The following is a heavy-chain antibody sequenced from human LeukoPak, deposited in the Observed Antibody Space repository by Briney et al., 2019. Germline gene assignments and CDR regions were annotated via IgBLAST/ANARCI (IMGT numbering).Heavy chain of an antibody. V-gene: IGHV3-9*01. Sequence: PGGSLRLSCAASGFTFDDYAMPWVRQAPGKGLEWVSGISWNSGSIGYADSVKGRFTISRDNAKNSLYLQMNGLRAEDTALYYCAKEHSGTHAFDIWGQGTMVTVSS. J-gene: IGHJ3*02. CDR3: AKEHSGTHAFDI. CDR1: GFTFDDYA. D-gene: IGHD1-26*01. CDR2: ISWNSGSI.